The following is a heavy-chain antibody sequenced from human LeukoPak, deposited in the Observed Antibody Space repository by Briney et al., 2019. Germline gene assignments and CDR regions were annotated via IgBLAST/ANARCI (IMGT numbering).Heavy chain of an antibody. CDR1: GGSISSYY. CDR2: IYYSGST. CDR3: ARGSRYCSGGSCYSYYYYYMDV. Sequence: SETLSLTCTVSGGSISSYYWSWIRQPPGKGLEWIGYIYYSGSTNYNPSLKSRVTISVDTSKNQFSLKLSSVTAADTAVYYCARGSRYCSGGSCYSYYYYYMDVWGQGTMVTVSS. J-gene: IGHJ6*03. V-gene: IGHV4-59*12. D-gene: IGHD2-15*01.